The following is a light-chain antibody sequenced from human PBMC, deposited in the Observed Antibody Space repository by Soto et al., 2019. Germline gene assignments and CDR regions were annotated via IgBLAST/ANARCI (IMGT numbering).Light chain of an antibody. CDR2: GAS. V-gene: IGKV3-15*01. CDR1: QSVSAN. CDR3: QQYDNWPPGT. J-gene: IGKJ1*01. Sequence: EIVMTQSPATLSVSPEERVTLSCRASQSVSANLSCYQQKPGQAPRLLDYGASTRATGIPARFSGGGSGTEFTLTISSLQSQDFAVYYCQQYDNWPPGTFGQGTKVEIK.